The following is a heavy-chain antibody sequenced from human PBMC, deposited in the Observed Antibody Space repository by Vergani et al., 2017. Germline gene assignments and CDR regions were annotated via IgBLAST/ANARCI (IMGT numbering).Heavy chain of an antibody. CDR1: GGSISSSSYY. Sequence: QLQLQESGPGLVKPSETLSLTCTVSGGSISSSSYYWGWIRQPPGKGLEWIGSIYYSGSTYYNPSLKSRVTISVDTSKNQFSLKLSSVTAADTAVYYCARERSSGYKIDYWGQGTLVTVSS. J-gene: IGHJ4*02. V-gene: IGHV4-39*07. CDR2: IYYSGST. CDR3: ARERSSGYKIDY. D-gene: IGHD3-22*01.